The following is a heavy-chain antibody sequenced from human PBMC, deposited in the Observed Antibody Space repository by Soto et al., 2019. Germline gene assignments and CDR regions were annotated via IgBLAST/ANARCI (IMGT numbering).Heavy chain of an antibody. V-gene: IGHV2-5*02. D-gene: IGHD3-10*01. J-gene: IGHJ4*02. CDR3: GQGRKSLQFGR. CDR1: GFSLSTSGVG. Sequence: QITLKESGPTLVKPTQTLTLTCTFSGFSLSTSGVGVGWIRQSPGQALEWLALIYWDDDKRYSPSLKNRLSITKKTSTHQVVLTLSIMDPMDTLTDCCGQGRKSLQFGRWGQGDLVT. CDR2: IYWDDDK.